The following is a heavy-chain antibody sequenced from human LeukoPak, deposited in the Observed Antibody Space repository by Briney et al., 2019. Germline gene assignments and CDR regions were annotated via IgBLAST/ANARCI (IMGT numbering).Heavy chain of an antibody. Sequence: PGGSLRLSCAASGFTFSSYWMHWVRQAPGKGLVWISRISGDGSSTAYAGSVKGRFSISRDNAKNMLYSQMNSLRAEDTAIYYCSRALGGGTTGWGQGTLVTVS. D-gene: IGHD3-3*01. CDR1: GFTFSSYW. CDR2: ISGDGSST. V-gene: IGHV3-74*01. CDR3: SRALGGGTTG. J-gene: IGHJ4*02.